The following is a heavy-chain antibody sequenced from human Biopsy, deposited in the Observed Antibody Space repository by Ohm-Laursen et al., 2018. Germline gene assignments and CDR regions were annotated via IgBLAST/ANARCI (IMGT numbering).Heavy chain of an antibody. Sequence: ETLSLTCTVSGGSFTGHYWTWIRQPPRQGLELIGHISHTGYTSYKSSLKSRVTISLDTSRKHFSLRLTSLAAADTAVYYCARGSNEYGGLYFPHWGQGTLVTVSS. J-gene: IGHJ1*01. CDR3: ARGSNEYGGLYFPH. CDR2: ISHTGYT. V-gene: IGHV4-59*11. D-gene: IGHD4-23*01. CDR1: GGSFTGHY.